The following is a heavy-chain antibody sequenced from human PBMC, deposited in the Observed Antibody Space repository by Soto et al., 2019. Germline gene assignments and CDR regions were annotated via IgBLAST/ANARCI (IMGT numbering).Heavy chain of an antibody. V-gene: IGHV4-34*01. Sequence: SETLSLTCAVYGGSFSGYYWSWIRQPPGKGLEWIGEINHSGSTNYNPSLKSRVTISVDTSKNQFSLKLSSVTAADTAVYYCARRGIAARPFDYWGQGTLVTVS. D-gene: IGHD6-6*01. CDR2: INHSGST. CDR3: ARRGIAARPFDY. CDR1: GGSFSGYY. J-gene: IGHJ4*02.